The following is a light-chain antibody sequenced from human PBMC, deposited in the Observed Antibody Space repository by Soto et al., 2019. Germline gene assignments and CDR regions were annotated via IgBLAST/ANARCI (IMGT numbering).Light chain of an antibody. CDR2: GAS. Sequence: DIQLTQSPSFLSASVGYRFTISCRASQGMNTYVAWYQQKPGKAPKLLIYGASTLQSGVPSRFSGSESGAEFTLRISSLQPEDSATYYCQQLQSYPITFGQGTRLEIK. CDR1: QGMNTY. J-gene: IGKJ5*01. V-gene: IGKV1-9*01. CDR3: QQLQSYPIT.